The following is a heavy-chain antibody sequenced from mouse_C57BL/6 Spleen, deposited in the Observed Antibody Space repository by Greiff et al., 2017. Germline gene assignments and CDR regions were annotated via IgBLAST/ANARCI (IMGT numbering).Heavy chain of an antibody. Sequence: QVQLQQPGAELVKPGASVKMSCKASGYTFTSYWITWVKQRPGQGLEWIGDIYPGSGSTNDNEKFKSKATLTVDTSSSTAYMQLSGLTSEDSAVYYCAIYYGNWRDYWGQGTSVTVSS. V-gene: IGHV1-55*01. CDR1: GYTFTSYW. D-gene: IGHD2-1*01. CDR3: AIYYGNWRDY. CDR2: IYPGSGST. J-gene: IGHJ4*01.